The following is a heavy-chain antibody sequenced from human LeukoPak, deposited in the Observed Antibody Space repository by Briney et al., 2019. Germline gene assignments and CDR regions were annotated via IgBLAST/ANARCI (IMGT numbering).Heavy chain of an antibody. V-gene: IGHV1-2*02. J-gene: IGHJ4*02. Sequence: GASVKVSCKASGYTFTDYYLHWVRQAPGQGLEWMGWIKPHTGDTHYAQSFQGRVTMTRDTSISTAYMDLVMLRSDDADVYYCARGPALSQTTGTTFDYWGQGTLVTVSS. CDR3: ARGPALSQTTGTTFDY. CDR2: IKPHTGDT. D-gene: IGHD4-17*01. CDR1: GYTFTDYY.